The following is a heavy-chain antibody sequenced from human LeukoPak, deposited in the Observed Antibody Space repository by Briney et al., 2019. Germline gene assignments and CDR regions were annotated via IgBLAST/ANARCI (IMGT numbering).Heavy chain of an antibody. V-gene: IGHV4-59*01. CDR1: GGSISSYY. CDR2: VYHSGST. J-gene: IGHJ4*02. Sequence: PSETLSLTCTVSGGSISSYYWSWIRQPPGKGLEWIGYVYHSGSTNYNPSLKSRVTISVDTSKNQYSLKLSSVTAADTAVYFCARGILRDYYDSSGFYHRGGVGYWGQGTLVTVSS. CDR3: ARGILRDYYDSSGFYHRGGVGY. D-gene: IGHD3-22*01.